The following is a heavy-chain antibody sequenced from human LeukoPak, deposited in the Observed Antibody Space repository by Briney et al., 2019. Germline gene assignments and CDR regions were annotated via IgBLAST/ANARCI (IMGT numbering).Heavy chain of an antibody. V-gene: IGHV3-23*01. Sequence: GGSLRLSCAASGFTFSSYAMSWVRQAPGKGLEWVSAISGSGGSTYYADSVKGRFTISRDNSKNTLYLQMNSLRAEDTAVYYCAKDVAPYSSSLYYFDYWGQGTLVTVSS. CDR2: ISGSGGST. CDR1: GFTFSSYA. J-gene: IGHJ4*02. D-gene: IGHD6-13*01. CDR3: AKDVAPYSSSLYYFDY.